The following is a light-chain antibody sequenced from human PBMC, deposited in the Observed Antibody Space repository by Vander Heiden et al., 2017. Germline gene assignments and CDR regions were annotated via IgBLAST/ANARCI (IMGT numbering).Light chain of an antibody. CDR2: GDT. CDR1: ALPKEY. V-gene: IGLV3-10*01. J-gene: IGLJ2*01. CDR3: YSTDSSGNHRV. Sequence: SYELTQPPSVSVSPGQTARITCSGDALPKEYACWYQQKSGQAPALVIYGDTKRPSGITERFSGSRSGTMATLTISGAQVEDEADYYCYSTDSSGNHRVFGGGTKLTVL.